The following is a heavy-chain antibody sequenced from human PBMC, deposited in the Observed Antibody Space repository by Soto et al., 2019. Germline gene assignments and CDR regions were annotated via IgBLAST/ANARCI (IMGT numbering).Heavy chain of an antibody. Sequence: SETLSLTCTVSVGSIRSSYWSWIRQPPGKGLEWIGYISDSGSTNYNPSLKSRVTISVDTSKNQFSLKLSSVTAADTAVYYCARQGIATAGTSLDYWGQGTLVTVSS. CDR3: ARQGIATAGTSLDY. J-gene: IGHJ4*02. CDR2: ISDSGST. CDR1: VGSIRSSY. V-gene: IGHV4-59*08. D-gene: IGHD6-13*01.